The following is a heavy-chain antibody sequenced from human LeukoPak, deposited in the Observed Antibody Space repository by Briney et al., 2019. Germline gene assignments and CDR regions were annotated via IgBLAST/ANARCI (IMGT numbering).Heavy chain of an antibody. CDR1: GVSIRGYY. Sequence: PSETLSVTCNVSGVSIRGYYWSWIRQPPGKGLEWIGYIYSSGSTNYNPSLKSRVTISVDTSKNQFSLKLSSVTAADTAVYFCARGPYSYDSSGAFDIWGQGTMVTVSS. V-gene: IGHV4-59*08. D-gene: IGHD3-22*01. CDR2: IYSSGST. J-gene: IGHJ3*02. CDR3: ARGPYSYDSSGAFDI.